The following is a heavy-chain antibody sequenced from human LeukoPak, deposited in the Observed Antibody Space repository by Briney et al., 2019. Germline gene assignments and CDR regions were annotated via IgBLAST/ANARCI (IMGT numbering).Heavy chain of an antibody. J-gene: IGHJ4*02. Sequence: PGGSLRLSCAASGFTFSSYAMHWVRQAPGKGLEWVAVISYDGSNKYYADSVKGRFTVSRDNAKNSLYLQMNSLRAEDTAVYYCARDLQFYYDSSGYYYPSHYFDYWGQGTLVTVSS. CDR3: ARDLQFYYDSSGYYYPSHYFDY. V-gene: IGHV3-30*04. CDR1: GFTFSSYA. D-gene: IGHD3-22*01. CDR2: ISYDGSNK.